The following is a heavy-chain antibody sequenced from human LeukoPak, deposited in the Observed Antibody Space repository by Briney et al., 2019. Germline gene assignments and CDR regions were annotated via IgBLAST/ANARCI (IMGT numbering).Heavy chain of an antibody. Sequence: GESLKISCKGSGYSFTSYWIGWVRQAPGKGLEWVSAISGSGGSTYYADSVKGRFTISRDNSKNTLYLQMNSLRAEDTAVYYCAKDLMITFGGVIVGGSFDYWGQGTLVTVSS. CDR3: AKDLMITFGGVIVGGSFDY. CDR2: ISGSGGST. V-gene: IGHV3-23*01. D-gene: IGHD3-16*02. CDR1: GYSFTSYW. J-gene: IGHJ4*02.